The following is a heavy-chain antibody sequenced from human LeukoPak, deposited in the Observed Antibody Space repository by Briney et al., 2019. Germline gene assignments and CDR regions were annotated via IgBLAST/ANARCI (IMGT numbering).Heavy chain of an antibody. CDR3: AKNMYREYQRAFDI. CDR2: ISGSGGST. CDR1: GFTFSSYA. V-gene: IGHV3-23*01. Sequence: QTGGSLRLSCSASGFTFSSYAMSWVRQAPGKGLEWVSAISGSGGSTYYADSVKGRFTISRDNSKNTLYLQMNSLRAEDTAVYYCAKNMYREYQRAFDIWGQGTMVTVSS. D-gene: IGHD2-2*01. J-gene: IGHJ3*02.